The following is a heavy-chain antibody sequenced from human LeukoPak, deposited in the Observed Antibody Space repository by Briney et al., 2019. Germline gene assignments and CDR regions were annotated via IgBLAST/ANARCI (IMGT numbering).Heavy chain of an antibody. CDR2: IIPIFGTA. D-gene: IGHD2-2*02. Sequence: GASVKVSCKASGGTFSSYAISWVRQAPGQGLEWMGGIIPIFGTANYAQKFQGRVTITADESTSTAYMELSSLRSEDTAVHYCAREFWISRAAIGPMDVWGKGTTVTVSS. J-gene: IGHJ6*03. V-gene: IGHV1-69*13. CDR1: GGTFSSYA. CDR3: AREFWISRAAIGPMDV.